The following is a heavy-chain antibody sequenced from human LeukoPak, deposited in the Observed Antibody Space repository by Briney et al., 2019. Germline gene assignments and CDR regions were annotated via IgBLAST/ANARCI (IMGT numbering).Heavy chain of an antibody. D-gene: IGHD3-9*01. CDR3: AKDMRPSPSGLVIDY. Sequence: GGSLRLSCAASGFTFDDYAMHWVRQAPGKGLEWVSGISWNSGSIGYADSVKGRFTISRDNAKNSRYLQMNSLRAEDMALYYCAKDMRPSPSGLVIDYWGQGTLVTVSS. J-gene: IGHJ4*02. CDR1: GFTFDDYA. V-gene: IGHV3-9*03. CDR2: ISWNSGSI.